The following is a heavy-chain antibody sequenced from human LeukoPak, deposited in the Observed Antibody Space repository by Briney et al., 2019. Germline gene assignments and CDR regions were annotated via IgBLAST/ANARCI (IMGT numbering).Heavy chain of an antibody. CDR1: GGSISSYY. Sequence: SQTLSLTCTVFGGSISSYYWSWIRQPPGKGLEWIGYIYYSGSTNYNPSLKTRVTISVDTSKNQFSLKLSSVTAADTAVYYCARHGGYSYGPFDYWGQGTLVTVSS. D-gene: IGHD5-18*01. J-gene: IGHJ4*02. CDR3: ARHGGYSYGPFDY. V-gene: IGHV4-59*08. CDR2: IYYSGST.